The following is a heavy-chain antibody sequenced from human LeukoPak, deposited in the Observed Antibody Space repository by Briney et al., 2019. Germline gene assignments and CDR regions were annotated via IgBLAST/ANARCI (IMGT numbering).Heavy chain of an antibody. CDR3: ARGGRITLFGVVITRAFDI. CDR2: INDSGSS. V-gene: IGHV4-34*01. CDR1: GGSFSGYY. Sequence: SETLSLTCVVYGGSFSGYYWTWIRQPPGKGLEWIGEINDSGSSNYNPSLKSRITMSVDTSENQISLKLSSVTAADTAVYYCARGGRITLFGVVITRAFDIWGQGTMVTVSS. J-gene: IGHJ3*02. D-gene: IGHD3-3*01.